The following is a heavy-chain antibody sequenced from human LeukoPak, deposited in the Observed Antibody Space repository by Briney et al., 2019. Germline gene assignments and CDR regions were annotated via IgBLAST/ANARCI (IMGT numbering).Heavy chain of an antibody. CDR2: IYSGDST. CDR1: GFTVSSNY. Sequence: PGGSLRLSCAASGFTVSSNYMSWVRKAPGKGLDWVSVIYSGDSTYYADSVKGRFTISRDNSKNTLYLQMNSLRAEDTAVYYCARDLPLYSGSYSDAFDIWGQGTMVTVSS. D-gene: IGHD1-26*01. V-gene: IGHV3-66*01. CDR3: ARDLPLYSGSYSDAFDI. J-gene: IGHJ3*02.